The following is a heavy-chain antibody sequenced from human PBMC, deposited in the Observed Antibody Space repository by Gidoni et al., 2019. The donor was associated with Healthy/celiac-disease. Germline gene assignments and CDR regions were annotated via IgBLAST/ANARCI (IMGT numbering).Heavy chain of an antibody. J-gene: IGHJ4*02. CDR3: AKDDEWGFGEFDDY. D-gene: IGHD3-10*01. CDR1: GFTFSSYA. Sequence: EVQLLESGGGLVQPGGYLRLSCAASGFTFSSYAMSWVRQAPGKGLEWVSAISGSGGSTYYADSVKGRFTISRDNSKNTLYLQMNSLRAEDTAVYYCAKDDEWGFGEFDDYWGQGTLVTVSS. CDR2: ISGSGGST. V-gene: IGHV3-23*01.